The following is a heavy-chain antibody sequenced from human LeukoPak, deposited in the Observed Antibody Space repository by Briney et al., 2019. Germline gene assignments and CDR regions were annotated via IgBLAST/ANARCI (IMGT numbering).Heavy chain of an antibody. Sequence: PSETLSLTCTVSGGSISSYYWSWIRQPPGKGLEWIGYIYYSGSTNYNPSLKSRVTISVDTSKNQFSLKLSSVTAADTAVYYCARDFPSIAAAASLWGQGTLVTVSS. CDR2: IYYSGST. V-gene: IGHV4-59*01. CDR3: ARDFPSIAAAASL. D-gene: IGHD6-13*01. J-gene: IGHJ4*02. CDR1: GGSISSYY.